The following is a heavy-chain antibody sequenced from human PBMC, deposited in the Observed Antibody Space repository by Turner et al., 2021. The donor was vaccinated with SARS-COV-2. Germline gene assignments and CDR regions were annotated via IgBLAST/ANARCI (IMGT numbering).Heavy chain of an antibody. CDR1: GGSISSSTYY. D-gene: IGHD3-10*01. CDR2: IYYSGST. Sequence: QLQLQASGPGLVKPSETLSLTCTVSGGSISSSTYYWGWIRQPPGKGLEWIGSIYYSGSTYYNPALKSRVTISVGTSKNQFSLKLSSVAAADTAVYYCAGIPVGYYGSGSYYHYGMDVWGQGTTVTVSS. V-gene: IGHV4-39*01. J-gene: IGHJ6*02. CDR3: AGIPVGYYGSGSYYHYGMDV.